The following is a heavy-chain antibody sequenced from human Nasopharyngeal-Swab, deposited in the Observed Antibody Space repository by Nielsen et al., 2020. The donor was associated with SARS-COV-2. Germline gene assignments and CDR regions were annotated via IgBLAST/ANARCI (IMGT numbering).Heavy chain of an antibody. D-gene: IGHD6-19*01. CDR1: GGSVSSGSYY. CDR2: IYYSGST. V-gene: IGHV4-39*01. Sequence: SETLSLTCTVSGGSVSSGSYYWGWIRQPPGKGLEWIGSIYYSGSTYYNPSLKSRVTISVDTSKNQFSLKLSSVTAADTAVYYCARQPKQWLVQNPKLYFDYWGQGTLVTVSS. CDR3: ARQPKQWLVQNPKLYFDY. J-gene: IGHJ4*02.